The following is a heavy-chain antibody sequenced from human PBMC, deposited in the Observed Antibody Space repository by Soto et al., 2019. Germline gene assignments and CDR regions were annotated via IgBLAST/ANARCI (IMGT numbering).Heavy chain of an antibody. J-gene: IGHJ3*02. Sequence: GWSLRLSCAASVFAFSDYAMNWVRQAPGKGLEGVAVISYDGSYKYYEDSVRGRFTISRDNSQNTLYLQINSLRAEDTAVYYCARDLYFGAGDAFDIWGQGTMVTVSS. CDR1: VFAFSDYA. CDR3: ARDLYFGAGDAFDI. V-gene: IGHV3-30-3*01. D-gene: IGHD3-10*01. CDR2: ISYDGSYK.